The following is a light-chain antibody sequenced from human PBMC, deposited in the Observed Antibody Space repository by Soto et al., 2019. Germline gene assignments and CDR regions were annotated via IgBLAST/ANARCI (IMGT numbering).Light chain of an antibody. Sequence: IVMTQSPATLSVSPGERATLSFRASQSVGRSLAWYQQKPGQAPRLLIYGASIRATGIPDRFSGSGSGTDFTLTISSLEPEDFAVYYCQQRSNWPRTFGQGTKVDI. J-gene: IGKJ1*01. CDR3: QQRSNWPRT. V-gene: IGKV3-11*01. CDR2: GAS. CDR1: QSVGRS.